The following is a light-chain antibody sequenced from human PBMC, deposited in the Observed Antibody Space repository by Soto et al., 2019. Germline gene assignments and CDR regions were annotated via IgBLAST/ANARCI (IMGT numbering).Light chain of an antibody. Sequence: EIVLTQSPATLSLSPGERATLSCWASQSVSSYLAWYQHKPGQAPRLLIYDASNRATGIPARFSGSGSGTDFTLTISSLEPEDFEVYYCQQRSNWPWTFGQGTKVEIK. V-gene: IGKV3-11*01. CDR1: QSVSSY. CDR3: QQRSNWPWT. J-gene: IGKJ1*01. CDR2: DAS.